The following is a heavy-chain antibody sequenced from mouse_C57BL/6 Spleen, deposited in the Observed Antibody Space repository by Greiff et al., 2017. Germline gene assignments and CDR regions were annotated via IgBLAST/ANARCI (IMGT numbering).Heavy chain of an antibody. CDR2: IYPRSGNT. CDR3: SRFCERIMAY. J-gene: IGHJ3*01. CDR1: GYTFTSYG. V-gene: IGHV1-81*01. Sequence: VQLQESGAELARPGASVKLSCKASGYTFTSYGISWVKQRTGQGLEWIGEIYPRSGNTYYNEKFKGKATLTADKSSSTAYMELRDLTSEASAVYFCSRFCERIMAYWGQGTLVTVSA.